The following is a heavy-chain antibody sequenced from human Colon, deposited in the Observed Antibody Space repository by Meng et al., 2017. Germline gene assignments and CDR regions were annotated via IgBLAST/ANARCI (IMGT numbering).Heavy chain of an antibody. CDR3: ARHGGYYQDY. CDR1: GGSITTNRD. J-gene: IGHJ4*02. V-gene: IGHV4-4*02. D-gene: IGHD4-23*01. CDR2: IDHRGDP. Sequence: QVQRLESGPGLGKPSGTLSLTCAVSGGSITTNRDWSGVRQSPEKGLEWIGQIDHRGDPYYNPSLKSRVTMSVDRSKSQVSLQLTSVTAADTAVYYCARHGGYYQDYWGQGILVTVSS.